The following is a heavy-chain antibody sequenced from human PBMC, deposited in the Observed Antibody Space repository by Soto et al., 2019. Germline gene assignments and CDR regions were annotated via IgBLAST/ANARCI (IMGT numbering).Heavy chain of an antibody. CDR2: ISSSSSYI. Sequence: GGSLRLSCAASGFTFSSYSMNWVRQAPGKGLEWVSSISSSSSYIYYADSVKGRFTISRDNAKNSLYLQMNSLRAEDTAVYYCARDVSYGDYVDAFDIWGQGTMVTVSS. J-gene: IGHJ3*02. D-gene: IGHD4-17*01. V-gene: IGHV3-21*01. CDR1: GFTFSSYS. CDR3: ARDVSYGDYVDAFDI.